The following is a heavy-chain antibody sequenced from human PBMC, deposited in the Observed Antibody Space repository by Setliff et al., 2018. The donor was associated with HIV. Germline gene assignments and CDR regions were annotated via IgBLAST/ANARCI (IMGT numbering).Heavy chain of an antibody. V-gene: IGHV3-7*01. CDR1: GFTFSSYS. CDR2: IKEDGSET. D-gene: IGHD1-26*01. CDR3: ARWGSGSYERVFDY. Sequence: PGGSLRLSCAASGFTFSSYSMNWVRQAPGKGLEWVSYIKEDGSETYFVDSLKGRFTISRDNANNLVYLQMNSLRVEDTAVYFCARWGSGSYERVFDYWGQGMLVTVSS. J-gene: IGHJ4*02.